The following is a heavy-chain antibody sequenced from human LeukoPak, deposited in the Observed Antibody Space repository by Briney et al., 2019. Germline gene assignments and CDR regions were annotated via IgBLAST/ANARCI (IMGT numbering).Heavy chain of an antibody. Sequence: PSETLSLTCIVSGGSISSSSYYWGWIRQPLGKGLEWIGSIYYSGSTYYNPSLKSRVTISVDTSKNQFSLKLSSVTAADTAVYYCARYQGDYVWGSYRSEPDYWGQGTLVTVSS. CDR1: GGSISSSSYY. CDR3: ARYQGDYVWGSYRSEPDY. D-gene: IGHD3-16*02. J-gene: IGHJ4*02. CDR2: IYYSGST. V-gene: IGHV4-39*01.